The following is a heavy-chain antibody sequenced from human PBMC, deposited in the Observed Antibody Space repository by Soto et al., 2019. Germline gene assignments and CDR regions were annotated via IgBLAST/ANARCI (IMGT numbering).Heavy chain of an antibody. D-gene: IGHD4-17*01. Sequence: PGGSLRLSCAASGFTFSSYWMSWVRQAPGKGLERVANIKQDGSEKYYVDSVKGRFTISRDNANISLYLQMNSLRAEDTAVYYCARDPAYGDYSVGYFQHWGQGTLVTVSS. CDR1: GFTFSSYW. V-gene: IGHV3-7*01. CDR2: IKQDGSEK. CDR3: ARDPAYGDYSVGYFQH. J-gene: IGHJ1*01.